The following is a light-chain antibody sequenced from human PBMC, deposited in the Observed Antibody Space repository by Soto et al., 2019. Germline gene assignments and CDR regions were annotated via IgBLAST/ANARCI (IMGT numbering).Light chain of an antibody. CDR1: QSVSSSY. J-gene: IGKJ1*01. V-gene: IGKV3-20*01. CDR3: QQYGSSSWT. Sequence: IVLTQSPGTLSLSPGERATLSCRASQSVSSSYLAWYQQKPGQAPRLLIYGASSSATGIPDRLSGSGSGTDFTLTISRLEPEDFAVDYCQQYGSSSWTFGQGTKVDIK. CDR2: GAS.